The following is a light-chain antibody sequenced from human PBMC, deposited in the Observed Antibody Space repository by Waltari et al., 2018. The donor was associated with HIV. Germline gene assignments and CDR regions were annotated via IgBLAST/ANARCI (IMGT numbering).Light chain of an antibody. CDR1: NIESKS. V-gene: IGLV3-21*04. CDR2: FDL. Sequence: YELTQPPSVSVAPGQTAMITCGGNNIESKSVQWYQQKPGQAPVLVIYFDLARPSGCPERFSGSVSGNTATLTIGRVDAGDEADYYCQVWDRSSDQVIFGGGTKLTVL. CDR3: QVWDRSSDQVI. J-gene: IGLJ2*01.